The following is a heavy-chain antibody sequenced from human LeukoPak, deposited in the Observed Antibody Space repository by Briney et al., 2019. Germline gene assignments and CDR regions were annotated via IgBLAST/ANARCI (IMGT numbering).Heavy chain of an antibody. Sequence: SETLSLTCTVSGGSIGNYYWSWIRQPPGKGLEWIGYIYYSGSTNYNASLKSRVTISVDTFKNQFSLKLNSVTAADTAVYYCAATSYYGSGTYDYWGQGSLVTVSS. J-gene: IGHJ4*02. CDR3: AATSYYGSGTYDY. CDR2: IYYSGST. CDR1: GGSIGNYY. D-gene: IGHD3-10*01. V-gene: IGHV4-59*08.